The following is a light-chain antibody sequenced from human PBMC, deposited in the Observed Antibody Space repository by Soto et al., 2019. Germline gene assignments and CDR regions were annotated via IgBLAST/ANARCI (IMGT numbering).Light chain of an antibody. CDR2: WAS. J-gene: IGKJ4*01. Sequence: DIVMTQSPDSLAVSLGERATINCKSSQSVLYSSNNKNYLDWYQQKPGQPPKLLIYWASTRESVVPDRFSGRGSGTDFTLTISSLQAEDVAFYSCKQYYSTPLTFGGGTKVAIK. CDR1: QSVLYSSNNKNY. CDR3: KQYYSTPLT. V-gene: IGKV4-1*01.